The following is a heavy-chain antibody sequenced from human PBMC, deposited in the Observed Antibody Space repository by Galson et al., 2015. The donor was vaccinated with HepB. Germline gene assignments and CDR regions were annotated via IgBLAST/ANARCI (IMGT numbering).Heavy chain of an antibody. CDR2: INSDGSST. CDR3: ASQLEYSTSSFDY. Sequence: SLRLSCAASGFSFSNYRMHWVRQAPGKGLVWVSLINSDGSSTSYADSVKGRFTVSRDNAKNTMYLQMNSLRAEDTAVYYCASQLEYSTSSFDYWGQGTLVTVSS. V-gene: IGHV3-74*01. CDR1: GFSFSNYR. D-gene: IGHD6-6*01. J-gene: IGHJ4*02.